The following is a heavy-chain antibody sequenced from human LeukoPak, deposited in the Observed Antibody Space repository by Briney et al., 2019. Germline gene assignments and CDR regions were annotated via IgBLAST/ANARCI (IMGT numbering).Heavy chain of an antibody. Sequence: ASVKVSCKASGYTFTSYYMHWVRQAPGQGLEWMGIINPSGGSTSYAQKFQGRVTMTRDTSTSTVYMELSSLRSEDTAVYYCASSAAGTAIEVDWGQGTLVTVSS. J-gene: IGHJ4*02. CDR3: ASSAAGTAIEVD. D-gene: IGHD6-13*01. V-gene: IGHV1-46*03. CDR2: INPSGGST. CDR1: GYTFTSYY.